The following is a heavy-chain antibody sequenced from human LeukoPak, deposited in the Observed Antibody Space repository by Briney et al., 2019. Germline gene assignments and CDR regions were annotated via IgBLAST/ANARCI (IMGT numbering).Heavy chain of an antibody. Sequence: KSSETLSLTCAVYGGSFSGYYWSWIRQPPGKGLEWIGEINHSGSTDYNPSLKSRVTISVDTSKNQFSLKLSSVTAADTAVYYCARDCRITMVRRADCTNNWFDPWGQGTLVTVSS. J-gene: IGHJ5*02. CDR3: ARDCRITMVRRADCTNNWFDP. V-gene: IGHV4-34*01. D-gene: IGHD3-10*01. CDR1: GGSFSGYY. CDR2: INHSGST.